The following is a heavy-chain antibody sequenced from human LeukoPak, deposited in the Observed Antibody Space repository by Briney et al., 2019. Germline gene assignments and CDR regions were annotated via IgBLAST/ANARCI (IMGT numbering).Heavy chain of an antibody. CDR3: ATEPAAAMNI. V-gene: IGHV4-34*01. Sequence: SETLSLTCAVYGGSFSGYYWSWIRQPPGKGLEWIGEINHSGSTNYNPSLKSRVTISVDKSKNQFSLKLSSVTAADTAVYYCATEPAAAMNIWGQGTMVTVSS. CDR1: GGSFSGYY. D-gene: IGHD2-2*01. CDR2: INHSGST. J-gene: IGHJ3*02.